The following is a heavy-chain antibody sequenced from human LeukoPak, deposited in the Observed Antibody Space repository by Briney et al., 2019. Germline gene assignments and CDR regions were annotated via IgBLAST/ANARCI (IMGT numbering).Heavy chain of an antibody. Sequence: PGGSLRLSCAAPGFTFSSYDMHWVRQATGKGLEWVSAIGTAGDTYYPGSVKGRFTISRENAKNSLYLQMNSLRAGDTAVYYCARAPYGSGSLDYWGQGTLVTVSS. CDR3: ARAPYGSGSLDY. J-gene: IGHJ4*02. CDR2: IGTAGDT. CDR1: GFTFSSYD. D-gene: IGHD3-10*01. V-gene: IGHV3-13*01.